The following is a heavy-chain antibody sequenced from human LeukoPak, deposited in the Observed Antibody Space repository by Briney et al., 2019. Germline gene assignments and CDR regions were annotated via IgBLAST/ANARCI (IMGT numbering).Heavy chain of an antibody. CDR3: AKSPLGVAGFPRFDY. CDR2: IGGSGGST. J-gene: IGHJ4*02. Sequence: GGSLRLSCAASGFTFSSYAMSWVRQAPGKGLEWVSAIGGSGGSTYYADSVKGRFTISRDNSKNTLYLQMNSLRAEDTAVYYCAKSPLGVAGFPRFDYWGQGTLVTVSS. CDR1: GFTFSSYA. D-gene: IGHD6-19*01. V-gene: IGHV3-23*01.